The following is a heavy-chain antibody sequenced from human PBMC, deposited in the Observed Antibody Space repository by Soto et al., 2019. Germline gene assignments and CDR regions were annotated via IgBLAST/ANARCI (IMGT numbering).Heavy chain of an antibody. CDR2: IKRDGSEK. J-gene: IGHJ4*02. V-gene: IGHV3-7*03. CDR3: ASLEWESTGYADY. Sequence: GGSLRLSCAASGFTFGSNWMSWVRQAPGKGLEWVANIKRDGSEKYCVGSVKGRVTISRDNAKNTLYLQMNSLRADDTAVYYCASLEWESTGYADYWGQGTLVTVSS. CDR1: GFTFGSNW. D-gene: IGHD3-3*01.